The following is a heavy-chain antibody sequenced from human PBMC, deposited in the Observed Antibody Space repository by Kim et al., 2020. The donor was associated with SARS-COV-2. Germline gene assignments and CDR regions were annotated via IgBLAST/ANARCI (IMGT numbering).Heavy chain of an antibody. D-gene: IGHD3-3*01. CDR3: ARDLREVSDYYYYGMDV. CDR1: GGTFSSYA. CDR2: IIPIFGTA. V-gene: IGHV1-69*01. Sequence: VKVSCKASGGTFSSYAISWVRQAPGQGLEWMGGIIPIFGTANYAQKFQGRVTITADESTSTAYMELSSLRSEDTAVYYCARDLREVSDYYYYGMDVWGQGTTVTVSS. J-gene: IGHJ6*02.